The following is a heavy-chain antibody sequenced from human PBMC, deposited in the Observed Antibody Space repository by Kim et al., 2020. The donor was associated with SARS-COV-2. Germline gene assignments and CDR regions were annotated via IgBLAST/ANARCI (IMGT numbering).Heavy chain of an antibody. CDR1: GYTFTSYG. CDR2: ISAYNGNT. D-gene: IGHD3-10*01. J-gene: IGHJ4*02. CDR3: AREGYYGSGSSYPIDY. Sequence: ASVKVSCKASGYTFTSYGISWVRQAPGQGLEWMGWISAYNGNTNYAQKLQGRVTMTTDTSTSTAYMELRSLRSDDTAVYYCAREGYYGSGSSYPIDYWGQGTLGTASS. V-gene: IGHV1-18*01.